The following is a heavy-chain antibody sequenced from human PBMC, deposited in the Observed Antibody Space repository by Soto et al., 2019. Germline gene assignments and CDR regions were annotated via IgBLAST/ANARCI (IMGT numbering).Heavy chain of an antibody. V-gene: IGHV3-48*03. Sequence: GGSLRLSCAASGFTFSSYEMNWVRQAPGKGLEWVSYISSSGSTIYYADSVKGRFTISRDNAKNSLYLQMNSLRAEDTAVYYCARVSDSSGYYRYYYYGMDVWGQGTTVTVS. CDR1: GFTFSSYE. CDR2: ISSSGSTI. D-gene: IGHD3-22*01. J-gene: IGHJ6*02. CDR3: ARVSDSSGYYRYYYYGMDV.